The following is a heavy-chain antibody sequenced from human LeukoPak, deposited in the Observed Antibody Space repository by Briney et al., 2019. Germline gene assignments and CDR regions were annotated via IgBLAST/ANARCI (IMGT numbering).Heavy chain of an antibody. CDR1: GFNVSNYW. Sequence: GGSLRLSCVVSGFNVSNYWMSWVRQAPGKGLEWVANIDQEGGEQNYVDSVKGRFSISRDNAKTSVYLQMNSLKVEDTAFYYCARSKAGGYWGQGTLVTVSS. D-gene: IGHD3-10*01. CDR3: ARSKAGGY. CDR2: IDQEGGEQ. J-gene: IGHJ4*02. V-gene: IGHV3-7*01.